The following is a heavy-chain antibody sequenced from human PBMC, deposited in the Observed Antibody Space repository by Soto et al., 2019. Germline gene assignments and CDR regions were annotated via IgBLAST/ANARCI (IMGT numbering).Heavy chain of an antibody. CDR2: ISWNSGDI. CDR1: GFSFDDDG. V-gene: IGHV3-9*01. D-gene: IGHD1-1*01. CDR3: AKDNESDRHWPFDY. Sequence: EVQLGESGGGSVQPGRSLRLSCAASGFSFDDDGMHWVRQGPGKGLEWVSGISWNSGDIYYADSVKARFTISRDNAKRTLYLQMKSLRTEDSALYYCAKDNESDRHWPFDYWGQGILVTVSS. J-gene: IGHJ4*02.